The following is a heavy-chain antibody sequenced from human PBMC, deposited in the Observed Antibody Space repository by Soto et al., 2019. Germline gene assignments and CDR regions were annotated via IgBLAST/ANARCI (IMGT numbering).Heavy chain of an antibody. CDR3: ATHDGPAAAGLVLDF. V-gene: IGHV3-7*02. CDR2: IKQDENGK. D-gene: IGHD6-13*01. CDR1: GLPFISRG. J-gene: IGHJ4*02. Sequence: EVQLVESGEGLANLGGPLRLPCEAPGLPFISRGLPWAPQGPGKGLEWVANIKQDENGKDYVDSVKGRFTISRDNAKNSLYLQMNSLRAEDTAVYYCATHDGPAAAGLVLDFWGQGTLVTVSS.